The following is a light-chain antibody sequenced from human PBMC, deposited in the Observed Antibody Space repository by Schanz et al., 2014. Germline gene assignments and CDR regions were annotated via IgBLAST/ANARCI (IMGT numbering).Light chain of an antibody. CDR2: GTS. CDR1: QSVSSN. J-gene: IGKJ1*01. Sequence: EIVMTQSPATLSVSPGERATLSCRASQSVSSNLAWYQQKPGQAPRLLIYGTSTRATGIPTRFSGSGSGTEFTLTISSLQSEDFAVYYCQHYSMSPLFGQGTKVEIK. V-gene: IGKV3-15*01. CDR3: QHYSMSPL.